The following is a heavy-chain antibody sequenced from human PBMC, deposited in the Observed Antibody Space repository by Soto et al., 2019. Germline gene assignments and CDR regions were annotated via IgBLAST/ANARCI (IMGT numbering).Heavy chain of an antibody. Sequence: ASVKVSCKASGYTFTSYAMHWVRQAPGQRIGWMGWINAGNGNTKYSQKFQGRVTITRDTSASTAYMELSSLRSEDTAVYYCAREKCYGDDYYYYGMYFWAQGSTVPVSS. CDR2: INAGNGNT. D-gene: IGHD4-17*01. V-gene: IGHV1-3*01. J-gene: IGHJ6*02. CDR1: GYTFTSYA. CDR3: AREKCYGDDYYYYGMYF.